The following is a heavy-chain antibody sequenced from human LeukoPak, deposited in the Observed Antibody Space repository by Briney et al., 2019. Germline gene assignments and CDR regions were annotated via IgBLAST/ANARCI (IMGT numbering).Heavy chain of an antibody. CDR2: INAGNGNT. CDR3: ARDLESRLGRQWLVSFDY. Sequence: GASVKVSCKASGYTFTSYAMHWARQAPGQRLEWMGWINAGNGNTKYSQKFQGRVTITRDTSASTAYMELSSLRSEDTAVYYCARDLESRLGRQWLVSFDYWGQGTLVTVSS. CDR1: GYTFTSYA. V-gene: IGHV1-3*01. D-gene: IGHD6-19*01. J-gene: IGHJ4*02.